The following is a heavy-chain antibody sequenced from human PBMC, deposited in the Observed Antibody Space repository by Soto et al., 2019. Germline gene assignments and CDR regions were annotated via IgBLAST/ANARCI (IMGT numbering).Heavy chain of an antibody. Sequence: QVQLVQSGAEVKKPGASVKVSCKASGYTFTNYGLSWVRQAPGQGLEWMGWISTNKGNTNYAQKFQGRVTMTTDTATSTAYMELRSLTSDDTAVDYCAREGMIVGAVNTDYYYGMDVWGRGTTVTVS. CDR1: GYTFTNYG. CDR2: ISTNKGNT. V-gene: IGHV1-18*01. J-gene: IGHJ6*02. D-gene: IGHD3-22*01. CDR3: AREGMIVGAVNTDYYYGMDV.